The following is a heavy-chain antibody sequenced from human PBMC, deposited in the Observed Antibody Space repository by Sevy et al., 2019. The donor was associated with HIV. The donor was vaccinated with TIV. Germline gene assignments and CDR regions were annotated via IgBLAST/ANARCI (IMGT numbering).Heavy chain of an antibody. CDR3: ARGRQDSSDSPLNPEEDAFDI. D-gene: IGHD3-22*01. Sequence: SETLSLTCTVSGGSISSYYWSWIRQPPGKGLEWIGYIYYSGSTNYNPSLKSRVTISVDTSKNQFSLKLSSVTAAETAVYSCARGRQDSSDSPLNPEEDAFDIWGQGTMVTVSS. CDR2: IYYSGST. J-gene: IGHJ3*02. V-gene: IGHV4-59*01. CDR1: GGSISSYY.